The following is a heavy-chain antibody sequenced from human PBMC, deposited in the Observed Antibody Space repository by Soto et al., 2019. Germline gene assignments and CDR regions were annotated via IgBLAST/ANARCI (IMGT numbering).Heavy chain of an antibody. Sequence: AGGSLRLSCAASGFTFSTYALSWVRQAPGKGLEWVSAISANGQGIYYADSVKGRFTISRDNAKNSLYLQMSSLRAEDTAVYYCASLTGTNHYWGQGTLVTVSS. CDR3: ASLTGTNHY. J-gene: IGHJ4*02. V-gene: IGHV3-23*01. D-gene: IGHD1-7*01. CDR1: GFTFSTYA. CDR2: ISANGQGI.